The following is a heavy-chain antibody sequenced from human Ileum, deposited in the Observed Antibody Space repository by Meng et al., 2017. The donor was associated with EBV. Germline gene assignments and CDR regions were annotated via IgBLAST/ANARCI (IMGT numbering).Heavy chain of an antibody. D-gene: IGHD4-23*01. J-gene: IGHJ5*02. CDR2: IDQSGYT. CDR3: ARYGRCNGNSFYCFDP. CDR1: GGSFNDYY. V-gene: IGHV4-34*01. Sequence: QVRLQQWGTGRLKPSETLSLTCAGYGGSFNDYYWTWLRQPPGKGLEWIGEIDQSGYTKFNPSLSSRATISRDTSNNQFSLRLNSVTAADTALYYCARYGRCNGNSFYCFDPWGQGTLVTVSS.